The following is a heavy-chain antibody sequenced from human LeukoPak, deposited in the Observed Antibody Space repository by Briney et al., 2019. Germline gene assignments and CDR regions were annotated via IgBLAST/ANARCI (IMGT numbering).Heavy chain of an antibody. CDR3: ARLVGVSPLDY. Sequence: PGGSLRLSCALSGFNFSSYALYWVRQAPRKGLEWVSEISGNTVKTYYADSVKGRYAISRENSKNTLFLQMHSLRAEDTAIYYCARLVGVSPLDYWGQGTLVTVSS. V-gene: IGHV3-23*01. CDR1: GFNFSSYA. D-gene: IGHD3-16*01. CDR2: ISGNTVKT. J-gene: IGHJ4*02.